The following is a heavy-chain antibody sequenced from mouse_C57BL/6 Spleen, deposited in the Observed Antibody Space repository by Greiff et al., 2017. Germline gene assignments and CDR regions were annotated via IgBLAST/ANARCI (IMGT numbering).Heavy chain of an antibody. J-gene: IGHJ4*01. CDR1: GFTFSDYG. D-gene: IGHD1-1*01. Sequence: EVQLVESGGGLVKPGGSLKLSCAASGFTFSDYGMHWVRQAPEKGLEWVAYISSGSSTIYYADTVKGRFTISRDNAKNTLFLQMTSLRSEDTAMYYCAREGYGSINYYAMDYWGQGTSVTVSS. CDR2: ISSGSSTI. V-gene: IGHV5-17*01. CDR3: AREGYGSINYYAMDY.